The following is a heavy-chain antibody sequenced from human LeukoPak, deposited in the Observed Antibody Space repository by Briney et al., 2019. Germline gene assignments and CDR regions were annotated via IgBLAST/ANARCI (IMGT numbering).Heavy chain of an antibody. J-gene: IGHJ4*02. D-gene: IGHD4-17*01. V-gene: IGHV3-30-3*01. CDR2: ISYDGSNK. CDR3: ARGRLSGVTVTTLGY. Sequence: PGGSLRLSCAASGFTFSSYTMNWVRQAPGKGLEWVAVISYDGSNKYYADSVKGRFTISRDNSKNTLYLQMNSLRAEDTAVYYCARGRLSGVTVTTLGYWGQGTLVTVSS. CDR1: GFTFSSYT.